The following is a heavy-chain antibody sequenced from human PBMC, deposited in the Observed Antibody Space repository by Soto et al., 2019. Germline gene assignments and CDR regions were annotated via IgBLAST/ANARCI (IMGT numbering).Heavy chain of an antibody. CDR2: MFYGVST. D-gene: IGHD3-3*02. CDR1: GSSINSSGYY. CDR3: AILPSRHLVDY. J-gene: IGHJ4*02. Sequence: SETLSLTCTVSGSSINSSGYYWGWIRQPPGKGLEWIGSMFYGVSTYYNPSLKSRVTVSVDTSKNQFSLNLRSVTAADTAVYYCAILPSRHLVDYWGQGTLVTVSS. V-gene: IGHV4-39*01.